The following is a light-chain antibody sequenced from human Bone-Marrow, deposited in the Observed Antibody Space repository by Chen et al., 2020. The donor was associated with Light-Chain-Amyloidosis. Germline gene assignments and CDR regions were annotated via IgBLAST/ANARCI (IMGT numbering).Light chain of an antibody. Sequence: SYALTHPPSVSASPGQTARITCSGDDLPTKYAYWYQQKPGQATVLVIHRETERPSGISERFSGSSSGTTATLTISGVQAEDEADYHCQSADSSGTYEVIFGGGTKLTVL. CDR1: DLPTKY. J-gene: IGLJ2*01. CDR3: QSADSSGTYEVI. V-gene: IGLV3-25*03. CDR2: RET.